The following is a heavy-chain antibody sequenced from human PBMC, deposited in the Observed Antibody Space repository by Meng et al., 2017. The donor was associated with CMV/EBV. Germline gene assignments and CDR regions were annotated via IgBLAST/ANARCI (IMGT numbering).Heavy chain of an antibody. Sequence: TFSSYSMTWVRLAPGKGLEWVSSISISSSSIYYADSVKGRFTISRDNAKNSLYLQMNSLRAEDTAVYYCARDLPYYDFWSGYNWFDPWGQGTLVTVSS. CDR1: TFSSYS. V-gene: IGHV3-21*01. J-gene: IGHJ5*02. D-gene: IGHD3-3*01. CDR3: ARDLPYYDFWSGYNWFDP. CDR2: ISISSSSI.